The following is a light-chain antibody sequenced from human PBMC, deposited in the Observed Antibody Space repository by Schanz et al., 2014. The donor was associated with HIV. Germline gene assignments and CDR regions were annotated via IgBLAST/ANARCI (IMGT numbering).Light chain of an antibody. CDR1: SSDVGGYNY. CDR2: DVN. CDR3: SSYTSSSTLV. J-gene: IGLJ2*01. V-gene: IGLV2-14*01. Sequence: QSVLTQPASVSGSPGQSITISCTGTSSDVGGYNYVSWYQQHPGKPPKLMIYDVNNRPSGVSNRFSGSKSGNTASLTISGLQAEDEADYYCSSYTSSSTLVFGGGTKLTVL.